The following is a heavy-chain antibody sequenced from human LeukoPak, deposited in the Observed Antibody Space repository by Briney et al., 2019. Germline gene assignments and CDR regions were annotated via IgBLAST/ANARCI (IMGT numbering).Heavy chain of an antibody. CDR1: RFTFSSYA. J-gene: IGHJ4*02. CDR3: ARSAGGDY. Sequence: AGGSLRLSCAASRFTFSSYAMTWVRQPPGKGLEWVAAISGSGGTTYYADSVKGRFTISRDNAKNSLYLLMNSLRAEDTAMYYCARSAGGDYWGQGTLVTVSS. CDR2: ISGSGGTT. D-gene: IGHD3-10*01. V-gene: IGHV3-48*01.